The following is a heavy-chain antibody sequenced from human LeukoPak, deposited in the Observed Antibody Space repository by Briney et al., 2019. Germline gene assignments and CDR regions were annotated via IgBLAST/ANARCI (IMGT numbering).Heavy chain of an antibody. Sequence: HGGSLRLSCAASGFTFSDYYMSWISQAPGKGLEWVSFISSSLYTNYADSVKGRFTISRDNAENSMYLQMNSLRAEDTAVYYCARDLRTSSSSQIGYWGQGTLVTVSS. CDR2: ISSSLYT. CDR1: GFTFSDYY. D-gene: IGHD2-2*01. V-gene: IGHV3-11*06. J-gene: IGHJ4*02. CDR3: ARDLRTSSSSQIGY.